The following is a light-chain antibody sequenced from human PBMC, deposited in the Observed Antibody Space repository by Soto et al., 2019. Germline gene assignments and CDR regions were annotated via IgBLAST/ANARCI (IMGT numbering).Light chain of an antibody. CDR3: QQRANWPWT. V-gene: IGKV3-11*01. CDR1: QSVSSY. CDR2: DVS. J-gene: IGKJ1*01. Sequence: EIVLTQSPATLSLSPGEGATLSCRASQSVSSYLVWYQQKPGQAPRLLIYDVSNRATGVPARFSGSGSGTDFSLTVTSLEPEDFAVYYCQQRANWPWTFGHGTKVDIK.